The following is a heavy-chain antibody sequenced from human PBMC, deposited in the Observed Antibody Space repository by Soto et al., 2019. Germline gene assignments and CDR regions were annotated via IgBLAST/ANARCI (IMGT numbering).Heavy chain of an antibody. J-gene: IGHJ5*02. Sequence: GASVKVSCKASGYTFTSYGISWVRQAPGQGLEWMGWISAYNGNTNYAQKLQGRVTMTTDTSTSTAYMKLSSVTAADTAVYYCARVPTPWGQGTLVTVSS. CDR1: GYTFTSYG. CDR2: ISAYNGNT. D-gene: IGHD2-2*01. V-gene: IGHV1-18*01. CDR3: ARVPTP.